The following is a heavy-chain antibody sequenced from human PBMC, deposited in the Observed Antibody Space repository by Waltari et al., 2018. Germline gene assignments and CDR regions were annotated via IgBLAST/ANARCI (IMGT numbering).Heavy chain of an antibody. CDR2: IYTSGST. D-gene: IGHD1-26*01. CDR3: AREVGATYSFDY. Sequence: QVQLQESGPGLVKPSQTLSLTCTVSGGSISSGSYYWSWIRQPAGKGLEWIGRIYTSGSTNYNTSLKSRVTISVDTSKNQFSLKLSSVTAADTAVYYCAREVGATYSFDYWGQGTLVTVSS. V-gene: IGHV4-61*02. J-gene: IGHJ4*02. CDR1: GGSISSGSYY.